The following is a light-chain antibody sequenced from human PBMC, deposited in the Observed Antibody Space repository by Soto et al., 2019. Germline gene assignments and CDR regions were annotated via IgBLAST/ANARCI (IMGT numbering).Light chain of an antibody. J-gene: IGLJ2*01. CDR2: DVS. V-gene: IGLV2-14*01. Sequence: QSALTQPASVSGSPGQSITISCTGTSSDVGGFNYVSWYQQRPGKAPKLMIYDVSDRPSGVSSRFSGSKSGNTASLSISGLQAEDEDDYYCNSYTSTNTLHVLFGGGTQLTVL. CDR1: SSDVGGFNY. CDR3: NSYTSTNTLHVL.